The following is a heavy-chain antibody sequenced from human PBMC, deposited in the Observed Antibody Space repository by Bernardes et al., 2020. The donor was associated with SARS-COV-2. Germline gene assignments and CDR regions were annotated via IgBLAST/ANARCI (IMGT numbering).Heavy chain of an antibody. V-gene: IGHV3-20*01. CDR2: INWNGGST. D-gene: IGHD3-16*01. CDR1: GFTFDDYG. CDR3: ARGKSKPNYVWGSYRNSEFDP. Sequence: GSLRLSCAASGFTFDDYGMSWVRQGPGKGLEWVSGINWNGGSTGYADSVKGRFTISRDNAKNSLYLQMNSLRAEDTALYHCARGKSKPNYVWGSYRNSEFDPWGQGTLVTVSS. J-gene: IGHJ5*02.